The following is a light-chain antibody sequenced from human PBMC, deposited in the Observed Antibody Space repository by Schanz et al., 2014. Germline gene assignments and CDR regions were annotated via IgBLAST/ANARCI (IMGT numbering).Light chain of an antibody. CDR3: AAWDDSLSGPV. J-gene: IGLJ2*01. Sequence: QSVLTQPPSSSGTPGQRVTISCSGSDSNIGSNTVSWYQQLPGTAPKLLIYSNNQRPSGVPDRFSGSKSGTSASLAISGLRSEDEADYFCAAWDDSLSGPVFGGGTKLTVL. CDR1: DSNIGSNT. V-gene: IGLV1-44*01. CDR2: SNN.